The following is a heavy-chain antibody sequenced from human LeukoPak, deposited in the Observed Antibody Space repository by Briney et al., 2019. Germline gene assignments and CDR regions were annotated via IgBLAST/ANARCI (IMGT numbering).Heavy chain of an antibody. V-gene: IGHV3-66*01. D-gene: IGHD3-3*01. CDR3: ARDLLEWYFDY. CDR2: IYSGGST. CDR1: GLTVSSTY. J-gene: IGHJ4*02. Sequence: GGSLRLSCAASGLTVSSTYMSWVRQTPGKGLEWVSVIYSGGSTYYADSVKGRFTISRDNSKNTLYLQMNSLRAEDTAVYYCARDLLEWYFDYWGQGTLVAVSS.